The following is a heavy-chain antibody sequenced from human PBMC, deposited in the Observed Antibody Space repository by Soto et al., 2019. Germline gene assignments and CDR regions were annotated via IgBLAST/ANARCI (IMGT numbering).Heavy chain of an antibody. V-gene: IGHV3-21*01. CDR1: GFTFSSYS. CDR3: ARDQPGYSYGYGLGY. D-gene: IGHD5-18*01. Sequence: EVQLVESGGGLVKPGGSLRLSCAASGFTFSSYSMNWVRQAPGKGLEWVSSISSSSSYIYYAASVKGRFTNSRDNAKNSLYLQMNSLRAADTAVYYCARDQPGYSYGYGLGYWGQGTLVTVSS. CDR2: ISSSSSYI. J-gene: IGHJ4*02.